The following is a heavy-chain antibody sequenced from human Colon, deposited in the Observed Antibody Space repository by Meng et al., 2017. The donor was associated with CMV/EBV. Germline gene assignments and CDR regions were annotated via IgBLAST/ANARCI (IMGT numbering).Heavy chain of an antibody. J-gene: IGHJ4*02. V-gene: IGHV4-4*07. Sequence: QGPPRGSAPGLVKPSETLSLTCTVSGGSISTYYWSWIRQPAGEGLEWLGRISTNRNTDYNPSLNSRATIWLDTSNNQFSLKLTSVTAADTAVYYCVRGGYSGTQTGGVQEYWGQGTLVTVSS. CDR3: VRGGYSGTQTGGVQEY. D-gene: IGHD5-12*01. CDR1: GGSISTYY. CDR2: ISTNRNT.